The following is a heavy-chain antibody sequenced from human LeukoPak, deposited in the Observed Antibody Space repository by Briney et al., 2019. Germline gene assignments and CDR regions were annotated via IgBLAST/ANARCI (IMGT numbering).Heavy chain of an antibody. CDR2: IHHSGHN. CDR1: GGSMSSSSLY. Sequence: SETLSLTCTVSGGSMSSSSLYWVRIRQPPGKGLVGIVRIHHSGHNDYNPALNSLATISENTSKTQFSLQLSSVTAADTAVYYCARVDYFDSSGHWYGGPEHWGQGILVSVS. D-gene: IGHD3-22*01. V-gene: IGHV4-39*07. J-gene: IGHJ4*02. CDR3: ARVDYFDSSGHWYGGPEH.